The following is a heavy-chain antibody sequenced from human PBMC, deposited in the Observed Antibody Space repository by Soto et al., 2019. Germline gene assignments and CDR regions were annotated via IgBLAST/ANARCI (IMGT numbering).Heavy chain of an antibody. Sequence: ASVKVSCKASGYTFTSYYMHWVRQAPGQGLEWMGIINPSGGSTSYAQKFQGRVTMTRDTSTSTVYMELSSLRSEDTAVYYCARESSIAARPGFNWFDPWGQGTLVTVS. V-gene: IGHV1-46*03. CDR2: INPSGGST. D-gene: IGHD6-6*01. CDR1: GYTFTSYY. CDR3: ARESSIAARPGFNWFDP. J-gene: IGHJ5*02.